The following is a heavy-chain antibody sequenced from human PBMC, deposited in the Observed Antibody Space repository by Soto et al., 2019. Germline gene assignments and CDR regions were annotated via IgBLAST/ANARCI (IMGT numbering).Heavy chain of an antibody. CDR2: ISYDGSNK. Sequence: LRLSCAASGFTFSSYAMHWVRQAPGKGLEWVAVISYDGSNKYYADSVKGRFTISRDNSKNTLYLQMNSLRAEDTAVYYCARDIITIFGVVIYAGMDVWGQGTTVTVS. CDR3: ARDIITIFGVVIYAGMDV. D-gene: IGHD3-3*01. CDR1: GFTFSSYA. V-gene: IGHV3-30-3*01. J-gene: IGHJ6*02.